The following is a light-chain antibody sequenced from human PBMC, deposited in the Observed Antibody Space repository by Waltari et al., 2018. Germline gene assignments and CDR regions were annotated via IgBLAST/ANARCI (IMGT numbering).Light chain of an antibody. J-gene: IGLJ2*01. CDR3: QSYDSSLSGSV. CDR1: SSNIGAGYD. Sequence: QSVLTQPPSVSGAPGQRVTIPSTGSSSNIGAGYDVHWYQHLPGTAPKLLIYGNSNRPSGVPDRFSGSKSGTSASLAITGLQAEDEADYYCQSYDSSLSGSVFGGGTKLTVL. V-gene: IGLV1-40*01. CDR2: GNS.